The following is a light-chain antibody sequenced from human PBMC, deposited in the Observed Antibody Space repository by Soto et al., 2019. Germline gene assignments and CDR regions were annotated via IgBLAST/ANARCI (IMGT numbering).Light chain of an antibody. CDR3: LQDYHYPWT. V-gene: IGKV1-6*01. Sequence: AVQMTQSPSSLSAFVGDRVTITCRASEGIRNDLGWYQQKPGKAPKLLIYAASTLQSGVPSRFSGSGSGTDFSLTISSLQPEDFAIYYCLQDYHYPWTFGQGTKVEMK. J-gene: IGKJ1*01. CDR1: EGIRND. CDR2: AAS.